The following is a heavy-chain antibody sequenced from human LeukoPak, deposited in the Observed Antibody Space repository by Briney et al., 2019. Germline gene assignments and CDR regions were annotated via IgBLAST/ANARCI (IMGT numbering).Heavy chain of an antibody. Sequence: SETLSLTCTVSGGSISSYYWSWIRQPPGKGLEWIGYIYYSGSTNYNPSLKSRLTISIDTSKNQFSLKLSSVTAADTAVCYCARGSDFWSGYSFDYWGQGTLVTVSS. CDR2: IYYSGST. V-gene: IGHV4-59*01. J-gene: IGHJ4*02. CDR1: GGSISSYY. CDR3: ARGSDFWSGYSFDY. D-gene: IGHD3-3*01.